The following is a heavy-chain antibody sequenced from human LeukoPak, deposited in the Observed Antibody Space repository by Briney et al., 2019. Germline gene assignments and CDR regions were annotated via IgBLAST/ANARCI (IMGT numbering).Heavy chain of an antibody. D-gene: IGHD3-22*01. CDR1: GGSISSYY. CDR2: IYYSGST. CDR3: ARATSKSGYYHY. V-gene: IGHV4-59*01. Sequence: SETLSLTCTVSGGSISSYYWSWIRQPPGKGLEWIGYIYYSGSTNYNPSLKSRVTISVDTSKNQFSLKLSSVTTADTAVYYCARATSKSGYYHYWGQGTLVTVSS. J-gene: IGHJ4*02.